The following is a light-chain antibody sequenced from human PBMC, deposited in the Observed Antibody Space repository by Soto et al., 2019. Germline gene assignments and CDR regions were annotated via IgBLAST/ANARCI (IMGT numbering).Light chain of an antibody. Sequence: EIVMTQSPGTLSLSTGERATLSCRASQSVSSNLAWYQQKPGQAPRLLIYGASTRATGIPVRFSGSGSGTEFTLTISTLQSEDFAVYYCQQYNNGPQITFGQGTRLEVK. V-gene: IGKV3D-15*01. J-gene: IGKJ5*01. CDR2: GAS. CDR1: QSVSSN. CDR3: QQYNNGPQIT.